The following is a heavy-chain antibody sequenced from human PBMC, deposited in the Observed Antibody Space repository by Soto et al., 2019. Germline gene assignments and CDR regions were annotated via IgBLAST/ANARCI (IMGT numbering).Heavy chain of an antibody. J-gene: IGHJ3*02. D-gene: IGHD2-15*01. CDR3: AKLGYCSGGSCGRAFDI. Sequence: GSLRLSCAASGFTFSSYWMHWVRKAPGKGVVWVSRINSDGSSTSYADSVKGRFTISRDNAKNTLYLQMNSLRAEYTAVYYCAKLGYCSGGSCGRAFDIWGQGTMVTVSS. CDR1: GFTFSSYW. V-gene: IGHV3-74*01. CDR2: INSDGSST.